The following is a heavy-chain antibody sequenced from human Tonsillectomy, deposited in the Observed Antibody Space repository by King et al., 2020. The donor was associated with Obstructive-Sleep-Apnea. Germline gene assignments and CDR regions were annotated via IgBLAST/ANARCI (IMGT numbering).Heavy chain of an antibody. J-gene: IGHJ6*02. D-gene: IGHD3-10*01. CDR3: ARQMDYGSAGVYYYGMDV. Sequence: VQLVESGAEVKKPGESLKISCKGSGYSFTSYWIGWVRQMPGKGLEWMGIIYPGDSDTRYSPSFQGQVTISADKSISTAYLQWSSLKASDTAMYYCARQMDYGSAGVYYYGMDVWGQGTTVTVSS. V-gene: IGHV5-51*01. CDR1: GYSFTSYW. CDR2: IYPGDSDT.